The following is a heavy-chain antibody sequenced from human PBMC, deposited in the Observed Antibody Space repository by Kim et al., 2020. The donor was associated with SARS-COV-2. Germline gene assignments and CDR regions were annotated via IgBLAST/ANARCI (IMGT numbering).Heavy chain of an antibody. Sequence: GGSLRLSCADSTLTSTNSEMNWVRQAQGKGLEWISYISSRGDTIYYADSVQGRFTISRDNARKSVYLQMNSLRAEDTAIYYCTKVGLTTVTLGAYWGQGTVVTVSS. V-gene: IGHV3-48*03. CDR2: ISSRGDTI. CDR1: TLTSTNSE. J-gene: IGHJ4*02. CDR3: TKVGLTTVTLGAY. D-gene: IGHD4-17*01.